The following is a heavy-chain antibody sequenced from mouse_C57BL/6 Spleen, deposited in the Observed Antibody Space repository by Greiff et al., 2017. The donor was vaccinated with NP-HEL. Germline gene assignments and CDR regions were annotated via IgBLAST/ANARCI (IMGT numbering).Heavy chain of an antibody. J-gene: IGHJ1*03. CDR2: IYPRDGST. V-gene: IGHV1-78*01. CDR3: AREEDYYGSRRYFDV. D-gene: IGHD1-1*01. Sequence: QVQLQQSDAELVKPGASVKISCKVSGYTFTDHTIHWMKQRPEQGLEWIGYIYPRDGSTKYNEKFKGKATLTADKSSSTAYMQLNSLTSEDSAVYFCAREEDYYGSRRYFDVWGTGTTVTVSS. CDR1: GYTFTDHT.